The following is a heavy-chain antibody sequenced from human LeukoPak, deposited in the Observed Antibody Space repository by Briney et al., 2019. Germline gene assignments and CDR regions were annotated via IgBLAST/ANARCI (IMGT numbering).Heavy chain of an antibody. J-gene: IGHJ5*02. CDR1: GGTFSSYA. V-gene: IGHV1-69*05. CDR3: AGDSSGYRA. Sequence: SMKVSCKXSGGTFSSYAISWVRQAPGQGLEWMGRIIPIFGTANYAQKFQGRVTITTDESTSTAYMELSSLRSEDTAVYYCAGDSSGYRAWGQGTLVTVSS. D-gene: IGHD3-22*01. CDR2: IIPIFGTA.